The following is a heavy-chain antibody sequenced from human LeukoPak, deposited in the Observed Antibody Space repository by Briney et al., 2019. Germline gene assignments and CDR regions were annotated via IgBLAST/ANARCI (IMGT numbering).Heavy chain of an antibody. J-gene: IGHJ3*02. V-gene: IGHV4-34*01. Sequence: SETLSLTCTVSGGSISSYYWSWIRQPPGKGLEWIGEINHSGSTNYNPSLKSRVTISVDTSKNQFSLKLSSVTAADTAVYYCARPKSRGYSYGLKAFDIWGQGTMVTVSS. CDR3: ARPKSRGYSYGLKAFDI. CDR1: GGSISSYY. D-gene: IGHD5-18*01. CDR2: INHSGST.